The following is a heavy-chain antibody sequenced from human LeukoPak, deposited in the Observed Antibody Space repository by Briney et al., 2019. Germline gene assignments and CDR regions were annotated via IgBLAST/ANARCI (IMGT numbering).Heavy chain of an antibody. V-gene: IGHV4-38-2*01. CDR3: ARGVPPDDAFDI. CDR2: IYHSGST. J-gene: IGHJ3*02. D-gene: IGHD3-10*01. CDR1: GYSISSGYY. Sequence: SETLSLTCAVSGYSISSGYYWGWIRQLPGKGLEWIGSIYHSGSTYYNPSLKSRVTISVDTSKNQFSLKLSSVTAADTAVYYCARGVPPDDAFDIWGQGTMVTVSS.